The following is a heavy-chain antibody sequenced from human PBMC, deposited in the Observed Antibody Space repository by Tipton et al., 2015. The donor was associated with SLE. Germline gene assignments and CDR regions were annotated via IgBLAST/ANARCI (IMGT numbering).Heavy chain of an antibody. V-gene: IGHV3-30-3*01. D-gene: IGHD2-2*02. CDR1: GFTLSTYA. CDR2: ISYDGSDK. CDR3: ARDPSDCSSTSCYNLGYYYYYMDV. J-gene: IGHJ6*03. Sequence: SLRLSCAASGFTLSTYAMHWVRQAPGKGLEWVALISYDGSDKYYADSVKGRFTISRDNSKNTLYLQMNSLRAEDTAVYYCARDPSDCSSTSCYNLGYYYYYMDVWGKGTTVTVSS.